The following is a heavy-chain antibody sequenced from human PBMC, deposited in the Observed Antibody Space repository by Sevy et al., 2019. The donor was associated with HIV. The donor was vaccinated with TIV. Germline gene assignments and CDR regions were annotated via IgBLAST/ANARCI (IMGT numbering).Heavy chain of an antibody. V-gene: IGHV3-11*01. D-gene: IGHD3-10*01. CDR3: ARTYYGSGSYRGYFDY. J-gene: IGHJ4*02. CDR2: ISSSGSTI. Sequence: GGSLRLSCAASGFTFSDYYMSWIRRAPAKGLEWVSYISSSGSTIHYADSVKGRFTISRDNAKNSLYLQMNSLRAEDTAVYYCARTYYGSGSYRGYFDYWGQGTLVTVSS. CDR1: GFTFSDYY.